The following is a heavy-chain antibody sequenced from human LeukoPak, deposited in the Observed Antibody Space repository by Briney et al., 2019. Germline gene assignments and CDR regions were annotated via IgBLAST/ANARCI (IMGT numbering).Heavy chain of an antibody. CDR1: GFTFSSYE. CDR2: ISSSGSTT. J-gene: IGHJ4*02. CDR3: AAKEGTRSDFDY. V-gene: IGHV3-48*03. Sequence: GGSLRLSCAASGFTFSSYEMNWARQAPGKGLEWVAYISSSGSTTHCADSAKGRFTISRDNAKNSLYLQMNSLRGEDTAVYYCAAKEGTRSDFDYWGQGTLVTVAS. D-gene: IGHD1-14*01.